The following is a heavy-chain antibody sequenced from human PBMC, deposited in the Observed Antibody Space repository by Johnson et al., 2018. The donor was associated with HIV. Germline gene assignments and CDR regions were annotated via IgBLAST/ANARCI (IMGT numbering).Heavy chain of an antibody. CDR1: GFTFSSYA. J-gene: IGHJ3*02. V-gene: IGHV3-9*01. Sequence: VQLVESGGGVVQPGRSLRLSCAASGFTFSSYAMHWVRQAPGKGLEWVSGISWNSGGIDYADSVKGRFTISRDNAKNSLYLQMNSLRAEDTAVYYCASGAQFGTVSHDAFDIWGQGTMVTVSS. CDR3: ASGAQFGTVSHDAFDI. D-gene: IGHD1-7*01. CDR2: ISWNSGGI.